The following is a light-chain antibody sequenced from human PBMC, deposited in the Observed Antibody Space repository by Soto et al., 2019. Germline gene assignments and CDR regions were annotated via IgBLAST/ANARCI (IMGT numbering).Light chain of an antibody. J-gene: IGLJ1*01. V-gene: IGLV2-14*01. CDR2: DVG. CDR1: SSDVGAYNY. Sequence: QAVVTQPASVSGSPGQSITISCTGTSSDVGAYNYVSWYQQYPGKAPKLMIYDVGNRPSGVSTRFSGSKSGNTASLTISGLQAEDEADYYCSSYTSTSTPHVFGTGTKVTVL. CDR3: SSYTSTSTPHV.